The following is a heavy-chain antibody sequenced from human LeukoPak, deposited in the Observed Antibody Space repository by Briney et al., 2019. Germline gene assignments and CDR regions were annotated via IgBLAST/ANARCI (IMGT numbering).Heavy chain of an antibody. V-gene: IGHV1-46*01. CDR3: ARGTPMMVVVIDAFFDY. CDR1: GYTFTSYY. J-gene: IGHJ4*02. CDR2: INPSGGST. Sequence: ASVKVSCKASGYTFTSYYMHWVRQAPGQGLEWMGIINPSGGSTSYAQKFQGRVTMTRDTSTSTVYMELSSLRSEDTAVYYCARGTPMMVVVIDAFFDYWGQGTLVTVSS. D-gene: IGHD3-22*01.